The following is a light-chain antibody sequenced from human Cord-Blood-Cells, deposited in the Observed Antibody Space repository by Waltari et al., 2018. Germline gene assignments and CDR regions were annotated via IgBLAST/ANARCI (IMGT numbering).Light chain of an antibody. Sequence: DIQMTQSPSTLSASVGERVTITGRASQSISSWLAWYQQKQGKAPKPLIYKASSLESGVPSRFSGSGSETEFTLTISSLQPDDFATYYCQQYNSYWTFGQGTKVEIK. V-gene: IGKV1-5*03. CDR2: KAS. CDR3: QQYNSYWT. CDR1: QSISSW. J-gene: IGKJ1*01.